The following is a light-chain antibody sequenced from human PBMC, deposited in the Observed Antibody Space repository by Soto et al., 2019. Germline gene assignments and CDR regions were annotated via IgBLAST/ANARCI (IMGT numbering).Light chain of an antibody. CDR3: QQYNNWPST. Sequence: EIVMTQSPATLSVSPGERATLPCRASQSVSNNLAWYQQKPGQAPRLLISGASTRATGVPARFSGSGSGTEFTLTISSLQSEAFAVYYCQQYNNWPSTFGQGTRLEIK. V-gene: IGKV3-15*01. J-gene: IGKJ5*01. CDR2: GAS. CDR1: QSVSNN.